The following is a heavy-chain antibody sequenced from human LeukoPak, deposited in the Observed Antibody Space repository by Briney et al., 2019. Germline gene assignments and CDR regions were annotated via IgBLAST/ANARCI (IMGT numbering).Heavy chain of an antibody. Sequence: PGGSLRLSCAASGFTFSSYSMDWVRQAPGKGLEWVSSISSSSSYIYYADSVKGRFTISRDNSKNTLYLQMNSLKAEDTAVYYCAKDSRITMVRGVIPDRYYYWGQGTLVTVSS. CDR1: GFTFSSYS. CDR2: ISSSSSYI. V-gene: IGHV3-21*01. D-gene: IGHD3-10*01. CDR3: AKDSRITMVRGVIPDRYYY. J-gene: IGHJ4*02.